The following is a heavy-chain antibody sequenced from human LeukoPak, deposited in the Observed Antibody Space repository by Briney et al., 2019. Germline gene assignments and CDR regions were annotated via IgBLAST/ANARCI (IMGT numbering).Heavy chain of an antibody. CDR3: ARGRLDTAAGRGNWFDP. Sequence: GGSLRLSCAASGLTFSSYDMHWVRQATGKGQEWVSAIGTAGDTYYPGSVKGRFTISRENAKNSLYLQMNSLRAGDTPGYYCARGRLDTAAGRGNWFDPWGQGTLVTVSS. V-gene: IGHV3-13*01. J-gene: IGHJ5*02. CDR2: IGTAGDT. D-gene: IGHD6-13*01. CDR1: GLTFSSYD.